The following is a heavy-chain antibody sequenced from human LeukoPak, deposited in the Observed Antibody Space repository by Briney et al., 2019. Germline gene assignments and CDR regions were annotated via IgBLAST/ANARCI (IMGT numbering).Heavy chain of an antibody. CDR1: GFTFSSYA. J-gene: IGHJ4*02. Sequence: AGGSLRLSCAASGFTFSSYAMHWVRQAPGKGLEFVSAISSNGGSTYYANSVKGRFTISRDNSKNTLYLQMGSLKPEDMAVYYCARVGSAWNYHFDSWGQGTLVTVSS. CDR3: ARVGSAWNYHFDS. CDR2: ISSNGGST. D-gene: IGHD6-19*01. V-gene: IGHV3-64*01.